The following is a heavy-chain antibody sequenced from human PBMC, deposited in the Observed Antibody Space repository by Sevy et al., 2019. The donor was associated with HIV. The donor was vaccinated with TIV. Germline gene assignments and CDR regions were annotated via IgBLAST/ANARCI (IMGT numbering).Heavy chain of an antibody. V-gene: IGHV3-30*04. CDR1: GFTFSSYA. J-gene: IGHJ6*02. D-gene: IGHD3-22*01. CDR2: ISYDGSNK. Sequence: GGSLRLSCAASGFTFSSYAMHWVRQAPGKGLKWVAVISYDGSNKYYADSVKGRFTISRDNSKNTLYLQMNSLRAEDTAVYYCARDRDYYDSSGYYSYYYYYGMDVWGQRTTVTVSS. CDR3: ARDRDYYDSSGYYSYYYYYGMDV.